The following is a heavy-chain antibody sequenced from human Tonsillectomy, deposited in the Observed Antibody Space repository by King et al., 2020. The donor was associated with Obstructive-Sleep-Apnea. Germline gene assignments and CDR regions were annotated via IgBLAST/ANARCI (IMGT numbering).Heavy chain of an antibody. CDR3: ARHRLSDDVLTGYYGAWGMFDY. Sequence: LQLQESGPGLVKPSETLSLTCTVSGDSISSSNYYWGWIRQPPGRGLEWIGSIYYTGSTYYNPSLKSRVPISIDTSKNQFSVKLNSVTAADTAVYYCARHRLSDDVLTGYYGAWGMFDYWGQGTLVTVSS. J-gene: IGHJ4*02. D-gene: IGHD3-9*01. CDR2: IYYTGST. CDR1: GDSISSSNYY. V-gene: IGHV4-39*01.